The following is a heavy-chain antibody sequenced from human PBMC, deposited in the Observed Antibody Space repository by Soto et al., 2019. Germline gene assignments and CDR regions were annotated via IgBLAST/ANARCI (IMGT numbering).Heavy chain of an antibody. J-gene: IGHJ4*02. V-gene: IGHV3-15*07. CDR3: TTEAYYYDSSGYYWGDY. Sequence: EVQLVESGGGLVKPGGSLRLSCAASGFTFSNAWMNWVRQAPGKGLEWVGRIKSKTDGGTTDYAAPVKGGFTISRDDSKNTLYLQMNSLKTEDTAVYYCTTEAYYYDSSGYYWGDYWGQGTLVTVSS. CDR1: GFTFSNAW. CDR2: IKSKTDGGTT. D-gene: IGHD3-22*01.